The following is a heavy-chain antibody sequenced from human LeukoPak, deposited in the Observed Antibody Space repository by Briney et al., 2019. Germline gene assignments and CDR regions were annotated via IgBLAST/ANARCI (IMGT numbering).Heavy chain of an antibody. D-gene: IGHD3-10*01. CDR3: ARGGFTTMVRGVIITLDAFDI. CDR2: INPGGGST. Sequence: ASVKVSCKASGYSFTNYYLHWVRQAAGQGVEWMGIINPGGGSTTYAQKFQGRVTMTRDTSTSTVYMELSSLRSEDTAVYYCARGGFTTMVRGVIITLDAFDIWGQGTMVTVSS. CDR1: GYSFTNYY. J-gene: IGHJ3*02. V-gene: IGHV1-46*01.